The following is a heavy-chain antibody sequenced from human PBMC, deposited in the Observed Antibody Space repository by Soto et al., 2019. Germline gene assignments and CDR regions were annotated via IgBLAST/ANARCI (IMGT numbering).Heavy chain of an antibody. CDR2: VKSRIDGGSI. D-gene: IGHD3-22*01. V-gene: IGHV3-15*01. Sequence: NPGGSLRLSCVASGIDFFTAGMTWVRRAPGKGLEWLGHVKSRIDGGSINYAAPVQGRFIISRDDSKKTVYLQMNNLQSEDTGVYYCGRIGDSYDGSGYHYPYVMDLSGQGTKVTVSS. CDR1: GIDFFTAG. CDR3: GRIGDSYDGSGYHYPYVMDL. J-gene: IGHJ6*02.